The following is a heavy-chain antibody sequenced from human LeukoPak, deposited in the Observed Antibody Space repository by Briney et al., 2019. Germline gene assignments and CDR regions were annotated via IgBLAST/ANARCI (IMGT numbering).Heavy chain of an antibody. CDR3: AKYWGNVLLWFGESFDI. CDR2: ISSSSSTI. Sequence: GGSLRLSCAASGFTFSSYSMNWVRQAPGKGLEWVSYISSSSSTIYYADSVKGRFTISRDNAKNSLYLQMNSLRAEDTAVYYCAKYWGNVLLWFGESFDIWGQGTMVTVSS. CDR1: GFTFSSYS. D-gene: IGHD3-10*01. V-gene: IGHV3-48*04. J-gene: IGHJ3*02.